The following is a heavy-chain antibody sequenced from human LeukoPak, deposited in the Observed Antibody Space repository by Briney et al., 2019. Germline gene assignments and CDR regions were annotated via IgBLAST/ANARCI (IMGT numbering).Heavy chain of an antibody. CDR3: ARDLGIFLDY. V-gene: IGHV3-48*01. Sequence: GVSLRLSCAASGFTFSSYSMNWVRQAPGKGLEWVSYISSSSSTIYYADSVKGRFTISRDNAKNSLYLQMNSLRAEDTAVYYCARDLGIFLDYWGQGTLVTVSS. CDR1: GFTFSSYS. CDR2: ISSSSSTI. D-gene: IGHD6-13*01. J-gene: IGHJ4*02.